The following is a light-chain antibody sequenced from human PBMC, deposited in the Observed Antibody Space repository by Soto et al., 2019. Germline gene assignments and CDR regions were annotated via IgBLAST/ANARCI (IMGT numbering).Light chain of an antibody. Sequence: QSALTQAASVSGSPGQSITISCTGTSSDIGSYNLVSWYLQHPGKAPKLMISEVSKRPSGVSNRFSGSKSGNTASLTISGLQAEDEADYYCCSHAGSSTYVVFGGGTKLTVL. V-gene: IGLV2-23*02. CDR3: CSHAGSSTYVV. J-gene: IGLJ2*01. CDR2: EVS. CDR1: SSDIGSYNL.